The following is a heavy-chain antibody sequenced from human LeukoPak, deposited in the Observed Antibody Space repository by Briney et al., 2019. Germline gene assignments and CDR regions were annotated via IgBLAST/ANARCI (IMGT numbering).Heavy chain of an antibody. J-gene: IGHJ6*02. CDR3: AKDQSRIYYGMDV. D-gene: IGHD6-6*01. CDR2: ISGSGGST. CDR1: GFTFSSYA. V-gene: IGHV3-23*01. Sequence: GGSLRLSCAASGFTFSSYATSWVRQAPGKGLEWVSAISGSGGSTYYADSVKGRFTISRDNSKNTLYLQMNSLRAEDTAVYYCAKDQSRIYYGMDVWGQGTTITVSS.